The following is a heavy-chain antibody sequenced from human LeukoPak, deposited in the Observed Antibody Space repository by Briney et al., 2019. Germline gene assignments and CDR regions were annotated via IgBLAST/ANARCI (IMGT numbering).Heavy chain of an antibody. J-gene: IGHJ4*02. CDR1: GFSFSNYG. CDR3: ARVVVGSGSPDY. CDR2: IYSGGNT. D-gene: IGHD3-10*01. Sequence: GGSLRLSCAASGFSFSNYGMHWVRQAPGKGLEWVSVIYSGGNTYYADSVKDRFTISRDNSKNTLYIQMNSLRAEDTAVYYRARVVVGSGSPDYWGQGTLVTVSS. V-gene: IGHV3-NL1*01.